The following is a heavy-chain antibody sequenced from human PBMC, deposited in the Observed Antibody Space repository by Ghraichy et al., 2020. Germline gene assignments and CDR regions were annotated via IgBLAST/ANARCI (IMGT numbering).Heavy chain of an antibody. J-gene: IGHJ6*02. CDR1: GGTFSNYA. CDR3: ARGGGFCTDGVCLNYYYYGMDL. CDR2: IIPKFGTT. D-gene: IGHD2-8*01. V-gene: IGHV1-69*13. Sequence: SVKVSCKASGGTFSNYAISWVRQAPGQGLEWMGGIIPKFGTTNYAQKLPDRVTITADESTSTAYMELSSLRSEDTAVYYCARGGGFCTDGVCLNYYYYGMDLWGPGTTVTVSS.